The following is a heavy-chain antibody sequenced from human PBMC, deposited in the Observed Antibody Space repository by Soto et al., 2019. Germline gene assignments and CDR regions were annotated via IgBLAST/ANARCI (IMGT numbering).Heavy chain of an antibody. Sequence: EVKLLDSGGGLVQPGGSLRLSCAASGFTFSSYAMSWVRQAPGTGLEWVSTIIGSGDSTDYADSVKGRFTISRDNSKNTLYLQMNSLRADVTALYYWATFLVARDLWGRGTLVTVSS. CDR1: GFTFSSYA. CDR2: IIGSGDST. D-gene: IGHD3-10*01. CDR3: ATFLVARDL. V-gene: IGHV3-23*01. J-gene: IGHJ2*01.